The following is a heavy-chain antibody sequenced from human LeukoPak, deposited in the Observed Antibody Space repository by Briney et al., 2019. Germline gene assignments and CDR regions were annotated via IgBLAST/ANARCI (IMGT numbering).Heavy chain of an antibody. CDR1: GFTFSSYG. V-gene: IGHV3-33*06. CDR2: IWHDGSKK. D-gene: IGHD3-22*01. Sequence: PGRSLRLSCAASGFTFSSYGMHWVRQAPGKGLEWVALIWHDGSKKYYADSVKGRFTVSRDNSKNTLYLQMNSLRAEDTAVYYCAKGESDYYDIGGYSVPYYFDYWGQGTLVPVSS. J-gene: IGHJ4*02. CDR3: AKGESDYYDIGGYSVPYYFDY.